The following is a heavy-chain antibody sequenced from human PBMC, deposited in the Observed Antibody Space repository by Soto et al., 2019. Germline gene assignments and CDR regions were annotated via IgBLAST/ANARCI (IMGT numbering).Heavy chain of an antibody. Sequence: QVRLVQSGAEVRKPGATVKVSCKASGYTFTSYGISWVRQAPGQGLEWMGWISALNGKTNYAQNVQDRVTMTTDTSTTTAYMEVRSLRSDDTAVYYCARGGTRSSWGYWGQGTLVTVSS. J-gene: IGHJ4*02. CDR2: ISALNGKT. V-gene: IGHV1-18*01. CDR1: GYTFTSYG. CDR3: ARGGTRSSWGY. D-gene: IGHD6-6*01.